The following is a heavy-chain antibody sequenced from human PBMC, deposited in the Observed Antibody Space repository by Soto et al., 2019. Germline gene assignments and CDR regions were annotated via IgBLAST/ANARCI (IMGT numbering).Heavy chain of an antibody. D-gene: IGHD6-19*01. J-gene: IGHJ4*02. CDR2: ISYDGSNK. CDR1: GLTFRNYG. V-gene: IGHV3-30*03. Sequence: QVQLVESGGGVVQPGRSLRLSCAASGLTFRNYGMHWVRQAPGKGLEWVAVISYDGSNKYYADSVKGRFTISRDNSKNTLYLQMTSLRVEDTAVYYCVSPRQDGSGWYYFDYWGQGTLVTVSS. CDR3: VSPRQDGSGWYYFDY.